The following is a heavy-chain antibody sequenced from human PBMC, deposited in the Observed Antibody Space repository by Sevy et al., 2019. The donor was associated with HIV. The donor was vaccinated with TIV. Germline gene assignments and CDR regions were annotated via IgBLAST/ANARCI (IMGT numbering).Heavy chain of an antibody. CDR1: GYTLTELS. Sequence: ASVKVSCKVSGYTLTELSMHWVRQAPGKGLEWMGGFDPEDGETIYAPKFQGRVTMTEDTSTDTAYMELSSLRSEDTAVYYCARELYCSSTSCPRGYNLFDPWGQGTLVTVSS. V-gene: IGHV1-24*01. CDR3: ARELYCSSTSCPRGYNLFDP. CDR2: FDPEDGET. D-gene: IGHD2-2*01. J-gene: IGHJ5*02.